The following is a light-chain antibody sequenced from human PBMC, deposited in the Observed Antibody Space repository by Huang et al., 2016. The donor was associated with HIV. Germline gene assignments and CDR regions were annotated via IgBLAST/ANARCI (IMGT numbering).Light chain of an antibody. Sequence: DIQMTQSPSSLSASVGDRVTITCQASQDITNYLNWYQPKPGKAPKLLIYDASNLETGVPSRFSGIGSGTDFTFTISSLQPEDIATYYCQQYDNLPLTFGGGTKVEIK. CDR1: QDITNY. J-gene: IGKJ4*01. CDR3: QQYDNLPLT. CDR2: DAS. V-gene: IGKV1-33*01.